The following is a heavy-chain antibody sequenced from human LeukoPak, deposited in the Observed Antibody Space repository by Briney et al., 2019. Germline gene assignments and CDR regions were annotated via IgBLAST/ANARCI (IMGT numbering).Heavy chain of an antibody. CDR2: INHSGST. CDR3: ARQIASAGTAGFDF. J-gene: IGHJ4*02. V-gene: IGHV4-34*01. Sequence: SETLSLTCAVYGGSFSGYYWSWIRQPPGKGLEWIGEINHSGSTNYNPSLKSRVAISVDTSKNQFSLKLSSVTAADTAVYYCARQIASAGTAGFDFWGQGALVTVSS. D-gene: IGHD6-13*01. CDR1: GGSFSGYY.